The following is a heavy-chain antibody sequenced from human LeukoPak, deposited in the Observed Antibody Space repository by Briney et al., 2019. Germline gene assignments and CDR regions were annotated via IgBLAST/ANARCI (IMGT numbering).Heavy chain of an antibody. CDR3: ARDRSDCSGGSCYHKYYYYGMDV. CDR1: GGTFSSYA. V-gene: IGHV1-69*13. J-gene: IGHJ6*02. D-gene: IGHD2-15*01. Sequence: SVKVSCKASGGTFSSYAISWVRQAPGQGLEWMGGIIPIFGTANYAQKFQGRVTITADESTSTAYMELSSLRSEDTAVYCCARDRSDCSGGSCYHKYYYYGMDVWGQGTTVTVSS. CDR2: IIPIFGTA.